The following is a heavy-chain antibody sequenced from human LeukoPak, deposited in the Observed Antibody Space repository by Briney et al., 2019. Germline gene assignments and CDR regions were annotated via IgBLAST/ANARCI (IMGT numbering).Heavy chain of an antibody. CDR2: IIPILGIA. V-gene: IGHV1-69*04. D-gene: IGHD6-19*01. CDR1: GGTFSSYA. J-gene: IGHJ4*02. CDR3: ARHGGNSSGWLS. Sequence: WASVKVSCKASGGTFSSYAISWVRQAPGQGLEWMGRIIPILGIANYAQKFQGRVTITADKSTSTAYMELSSLRSEDTAVYCCARHGGNSSGWLSWGQGTLVTVSS.